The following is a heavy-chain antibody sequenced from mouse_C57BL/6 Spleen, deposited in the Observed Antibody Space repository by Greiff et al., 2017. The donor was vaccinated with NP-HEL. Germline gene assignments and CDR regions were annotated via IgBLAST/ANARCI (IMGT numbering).Heavy chain of an antibody. CDR2: INPSNGGT. CDR3: ARGGGVTVVATDAMDY. CDR1: GYTFTSYW. J-gene: IGHJ4*01. D-gene: IGHD1-1*01. Sequence: QVQLQQPGTELVKPGASVKLSCKASGYTFTSYWMHWVKQRPGQGLEWIGNINPSNGGTNYNEKFKSKATLTEDKSSSTAYMQLSSLTSEDSAVHYCARGGGVTVVATDAMDYWGQGTSVTVSS. V-gene: IGHV1-53*01.